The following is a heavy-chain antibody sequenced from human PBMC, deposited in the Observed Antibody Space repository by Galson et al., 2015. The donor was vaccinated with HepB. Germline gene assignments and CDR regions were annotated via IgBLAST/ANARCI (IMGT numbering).Heavy chain of an antibody. V-gene: IGHV3-73*01. D-gene: IGHD3-3*02. CDR1: GFTFSGSA. CDR3: TTSRGHPFVDY. Sequence: SLRLSCAASGFTFSGSAMHWVRQASGKGLEWVGRIRSKANSYATAYAASVKGRFTISRDDSKNTAYLQMNSLKTEDTAVYYCTTSRGHPFVDYWGQGTLVTVSS. J-gene: IGHJ4*02. CDR2: IRSKANSYAT.